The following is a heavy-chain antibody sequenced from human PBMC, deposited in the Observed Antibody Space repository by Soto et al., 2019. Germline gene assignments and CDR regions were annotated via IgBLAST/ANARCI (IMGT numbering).Heavy chain of an antibody. CDR1: GFTFGDYA. Sequence: SLRLSCTASGFTFGDYAMSWFRQAPGKGLEWVGFIRSKAYGGTTEYAASVKGRFTISRDDSKSIAYLQMNSLKTEDIAVYYCTREGRAPYSSSWDDYWGQGTLVTVSS. D-gene: IGHD6-13*01. CDR2: IRSKAYGGTT. J-gene: IGHJ4*02. CDR3: TREGRAPYSSSWDDY. V-gene: IGHV3-49*03.